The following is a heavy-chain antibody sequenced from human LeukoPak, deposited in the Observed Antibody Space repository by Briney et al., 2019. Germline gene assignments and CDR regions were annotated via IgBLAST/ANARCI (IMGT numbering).Heavy chain of an antibody. CDR1: GGSFSGYY. CDR3: ASSKSLYSSSSRRYFQH. Sequence: SETLSLTCAVYGGSFSGYYWSWIRQPPGKGLEWIGEINHSGSTNYNPSLKSRVTISVDTSKNQFPLKLSSVTAADTAVYYCASSKSLYSSSSRRYFQHWGQGTLVTVSS. D-gene: IGHD6-6*01. J-gene: IGHJ1*01. V-gene: IGHV4-34*01. CDR2: INHSGST.